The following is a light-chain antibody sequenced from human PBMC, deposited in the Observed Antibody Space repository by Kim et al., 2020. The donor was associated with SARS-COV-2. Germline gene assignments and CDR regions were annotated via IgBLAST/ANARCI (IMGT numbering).Light chain of an antibody. CDR3: QSFDISLSGFVI. CDR2: DNN. CDR1: NSNIGAGFD. Sequence: VTISCTGNNSNIGAGFDVHWYQQVPGTAPKLLISDNNNRPSGVPDRISTSKSDTSVSLAISGLQPEDEADYYCQSFDISLSGFVIFGGGTQLTVL. J-gene: IGLJ2*01. V-gene: IGLV1-40*01.